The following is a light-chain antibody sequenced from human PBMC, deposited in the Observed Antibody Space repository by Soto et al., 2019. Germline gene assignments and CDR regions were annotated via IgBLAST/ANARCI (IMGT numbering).Light chain of an antibody. CDR2: GAS. CDR1: QTTSPK. J-gene: IGKJ1*01. CDR3: QQYNNWPRT. V-gene: IGKV3D-15*01. Sequence: EIELTQSPGTLSLSPGESATLSCRVSQTTSPKYVAWYQQRRGLAPRLLVYGASKRAAGIPDRFSGSGSGTEFTLTISSLQSEDFAVYYCQQYNNWPRTFGQGTKVDIK.